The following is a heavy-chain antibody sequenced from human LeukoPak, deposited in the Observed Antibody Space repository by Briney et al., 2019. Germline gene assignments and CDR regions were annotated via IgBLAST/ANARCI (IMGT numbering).Heavy chain of an antibody. D-gene: IGHD2-15*01. CDR1: GVSISTYY. J-gene: IGHJ4*02. CDR2: IYYTGST. CDR3: ARDISGTGGNFDY. V-gene: IGHV4-59*01. Sequence: SETLSLTCTVSGVSISTYYWSWIRQPPGKGLEWIGYIYYTGSTNYNPSLKSGVTISVDTSMNQFSLKLSSVTAADTAVYYCARDISGTGGNFDYWGQGTRVTVSS.